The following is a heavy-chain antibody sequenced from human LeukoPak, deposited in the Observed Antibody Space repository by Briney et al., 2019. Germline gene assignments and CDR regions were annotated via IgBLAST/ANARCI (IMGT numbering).Heavy chain of an antibody. Sequence: PGGSLILSCAASGFTFSDYYMSWIRQAPGKGLEWVSYISSSSYTNYADSVKGRFTISRDNAKNSLYLQMNSLRAEDTAVYYCARDFVDVAAAGTGYDYWGQGTLVTVSS. J-gene: IGHJ4*02. CDR2: ISSSSYT. D-gene: IGHD6-13*01. CDR3: ARDFVDVAAAGTGYDY. CDR1: GFTFSDYY. V-gene: IGHV3-11*05.